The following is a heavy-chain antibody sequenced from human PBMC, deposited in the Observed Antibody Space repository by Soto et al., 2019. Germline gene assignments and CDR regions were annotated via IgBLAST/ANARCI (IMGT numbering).Heavy chain of an antibody. Sequence: QVQLQQWGAGLLKPSETLSLTCAVYGGSFSGYYWSWIRQPPGKGLGWIGEINHSGSTNYHPSLKSRVTISVDTSKNQFSLKLSSVTAADTSVYYCSRGRRTAVTIDYWGQGTLVTVSS. CDR3: SRGRRTAVTIDY. D-gene: IGHD4-17*01. J-gene: IGHJ4*02. CDR2: INHSGST. CDR1: GGSFSGYY. V-gene: IGHV4-34*01.